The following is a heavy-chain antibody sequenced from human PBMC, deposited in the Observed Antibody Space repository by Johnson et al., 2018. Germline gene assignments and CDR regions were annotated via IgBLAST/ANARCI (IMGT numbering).Heavy chain of an antibody. CDR2: ISWNSGSI. J-gene: IGHJ6*02. Sequence: VQLVQSGGGLVKPGGSLRLSCAASGFTFDDYAMHWVRQAPGKGLEWVSGISWNSGSIGYADSVKGRFTISRDNAKNSLYLQMNSLGAEDTALYYCAKDIWDYDMSGYSGGYGMDVWGQGTTVTVSS. D-gene: IGHD3-22*01. CDR1: GFTFDDYA. CDR3: AKDIWDYDMSGYSGGYGMDV. V-gene: IGHV3-9*01.